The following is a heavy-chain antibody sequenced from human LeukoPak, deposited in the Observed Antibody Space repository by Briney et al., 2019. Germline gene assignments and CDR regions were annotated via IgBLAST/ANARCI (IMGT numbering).Heavy chain of an antibody. Sequence: SETLSPTCTVSGGSISSYYWSWIRQPPGKGLEWIGYIYDSGSTTYNPSLKSRVTISVDTSKNQFSLKLSSVTAADTAVYYCSRSLMAGDYGGIDPWGQGTLVTVSS. V-gene: IGHV4-59*01. CDR3: SRSLMAGDYGGIDP. CDR2: IYDSGST. D-gene: IGHD4-23*01. J-gene: IGHJ5*02. CDR1: GGSISSYY.